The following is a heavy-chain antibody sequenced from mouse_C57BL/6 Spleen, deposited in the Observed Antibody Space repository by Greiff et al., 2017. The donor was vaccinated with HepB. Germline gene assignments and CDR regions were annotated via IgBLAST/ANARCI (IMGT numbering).Heavy chain of an antibody. CDR2: INPNNGGT. CDR1: GYTFTDYN. J-gene: IGHJ2*01. D-gene: IGHD1-1*01. Sequence: VQLQQSGPELVKPGASVKIPCKASGYTFTDYNMDWVKQSHGKSLEWIGDINPNNGGTIYNQKFKGKATLTVDKSSSTAYMELRSLTSEDTAVYYCARLGIRGSREIDYWGQGTTLTVSS. CDR3: ARLGIRGSREIDY. V-gene: IGHV1-18*01.